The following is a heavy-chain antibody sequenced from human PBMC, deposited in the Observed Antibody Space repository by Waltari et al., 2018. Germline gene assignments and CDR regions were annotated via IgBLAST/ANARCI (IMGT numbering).Heavy chain of an antibody. V-gene: IGHV1-69*12. CDR3: ASGPRCPPLLECPPDI. Sequence: QVQLVQSGAEVKTPGSSVKVSCTASGGTFSSYAISWVRQAPGQGLEWMGGIIPIFGTANYAQKFQGRVTITADESTSTAYMELSSLRSEDTAVYYCASGPRCPPLLECPPDIWGQGTMVTVSS. CDR1: GGTFSSYA. CDR2: IIPIFGTA. D-gene: IGHD3-3*01. J-gene: IGHJ3*02.